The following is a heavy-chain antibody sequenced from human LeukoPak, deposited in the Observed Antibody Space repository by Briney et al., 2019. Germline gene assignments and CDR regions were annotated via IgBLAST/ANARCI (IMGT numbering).Heavy chain of an antibody. CDR3: AREFGGNSGYDSHSSRATHFDY. J-gene: IGHJ4*02. Sequence: GASVKVSCKASGYTFTGYYMHWVRQAPGQGLEWMGWINPNSGGTNYAQKFQGRVTITADESTSTAYMELSSLRSEDTAVYYCAREFGGNSGYDSHSSRATHFDYWGQGTLVTVSS. V-gene: IGHV1-2*02. CDR2: INPNSGGT. D-gene: IGHD5-12*01. CDR1: GYTFTGYY.